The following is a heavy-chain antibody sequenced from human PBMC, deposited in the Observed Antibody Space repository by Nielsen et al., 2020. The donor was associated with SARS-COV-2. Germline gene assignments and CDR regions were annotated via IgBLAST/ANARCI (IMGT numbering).Heavy chain of an antibody. CDR2: ISGSGGST. Sequence: GGSLRLSCAASGFTFSSYGMHWVRQAPGKGLEWVSAISGSGGSTYYADSVKGRFTISRDNSKNTLYLQMNSLRAEDTAVYYCAKSTVVTTYYFDYWGQGTLVTVSS. CDR1: GFTFSSYG. D-gene: IGHD4-23*01. CDR3: AKSTVVTTYYFDY. J-gene: IGHJ4*02. V-gene: IGHV3-23*01.